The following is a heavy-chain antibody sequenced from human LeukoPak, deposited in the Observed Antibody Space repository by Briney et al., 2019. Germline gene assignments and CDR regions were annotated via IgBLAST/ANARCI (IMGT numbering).Heavy chain of an antibody. CDR3: AKDGRVPAAMGYYYYGMDV. J-gene: IGHJ6*02. CDR2: ISGSGGST. D-gene: IGHD2-2*01. Sequence: PGGSLRLSCAASGFTFSSYAMSWVRQAPGKGLEWVSAISGSGGSTYYADSVKGRFTISRGNSKNTLYLQMNSLRAEDTAVYYCAKDGRVPAAMGYYYYGMDVWGQGTTVTVSS. CDR1: GFTFSSYA. V-gene: IGHV3-23*01.